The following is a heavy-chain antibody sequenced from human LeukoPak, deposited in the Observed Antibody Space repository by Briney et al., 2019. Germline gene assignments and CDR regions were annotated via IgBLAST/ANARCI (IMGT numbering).Heavy chain of an antibody. Sequence: SQTLSLTCTVSGGSISSGGYYWSWLRQHPGKGLEWIGYIYYSGSTYYNPSLKTRFTISVDTPKNEFSLKVSYVTAADTAVHYCARKTYGDYVYWYFDLWGRGTLVTVSS. CDR2: IYYSGST. D-gene: IGHD4-17*01. CDR3: ARKTYGDYVYWYFDL. J-gene: IGHJ2*01. CDR1: GGSISSGGYY. V-gene: IGHV4-31*03.